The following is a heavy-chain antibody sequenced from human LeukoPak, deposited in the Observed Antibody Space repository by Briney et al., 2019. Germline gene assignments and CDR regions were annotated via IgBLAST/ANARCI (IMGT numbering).Heavy chain of an antibody. V-gene: IGHV4-39*07. CDR1: GASISSTSYY. CDR3: ARDWNRYAY. CDR2: TYYRGTT. J-gene: IGHJ4*02. D-gene: IGHD1-1*01. Sequence: SDALSLTCTVSGASISSTSYYWGWIRQPPGKGLEWIGSTYYRGTTYYNPSLKSRVTISVDTSKNQFSLQLSSVTAADTAVYYCARDWNRYAYWGQGTLVTVSS.